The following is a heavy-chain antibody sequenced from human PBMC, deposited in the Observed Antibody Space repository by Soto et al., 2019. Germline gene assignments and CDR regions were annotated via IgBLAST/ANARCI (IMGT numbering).Heavy chain of an antibody. Sequence: SETLSLTCTVSGGSISSYYWSWIRQPPGKGLEWIGYIYYSGSTNYNPSLKSRVTISVDTSKNQFSLKLSSVTAADTAVYYCARDQWATTRGVNYYYYGMDVWGQGTTVTVSS. CDR2: IYYSGST. CDR1: GGSISSYY. V-gene: IGHV4-59*01. J-gene: IGHJ6*02. CDR3: ARDQWATTRGVNYYYYGMDV. D-gene: IGHD2-15*01.